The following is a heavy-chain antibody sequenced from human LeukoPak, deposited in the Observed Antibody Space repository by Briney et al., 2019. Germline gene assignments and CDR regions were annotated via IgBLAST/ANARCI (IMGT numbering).Heavy chain of an antibody. Sequence: GGSLRLSCKGSGYSFTNYWIGWVRQMPGKGLEWMGLIYPGDSDTRYSPSFQGQVTISADTSVNTAYLQWSSLKASDTAMYYCARELQFCSTANCYTRDFWGQGTLVTVSS. V-gene: IGHV5-51*01. CDR1: GYSFTNYW. J-gene: IGHJ4*02. CDR2: IYPGDSDT. CDR3: ARELQFCSTANCYTRDF. D-gene: IGHD2-2*01.